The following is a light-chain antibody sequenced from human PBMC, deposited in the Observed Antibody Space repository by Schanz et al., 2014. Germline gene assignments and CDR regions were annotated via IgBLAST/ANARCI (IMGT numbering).Light chain of an antibody. CDR2: DVS. CDR1: SSDVGGYNY. V-gene: IGLV2-11*01. CDR3: SSYAGSSIWV. Sequence: QSALTQPRSVSGSPGQSVTISCTGTSSDVGGYNYVSWYQQHPGKAPKLMIYDVSKRPSGVPDRFSGSKSGNTASLTVSGLRAEDEADYFCSSYAGSSIWVFGGGTKLTVL. J-gene: IGLJ3*02.